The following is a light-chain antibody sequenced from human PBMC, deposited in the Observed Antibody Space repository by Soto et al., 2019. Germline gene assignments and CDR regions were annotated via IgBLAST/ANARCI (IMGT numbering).Light chain of an antibody. J-gene: IGKJ5*01. CDR1: QSVGSY. CDR3: QQRTNRPPIT. V-gene: IGKV3-11*01. CDR2: NTS. Sequence: EIVLTQSPATLSLYPGERATLSCRASQSVGSYLAWYQQKPGQAPRLLIFNTSNRATGIPARFSGSGSGTDFTLTISGLEPEDFAVYYCQQRTNRPPITFGQGTRLEI.